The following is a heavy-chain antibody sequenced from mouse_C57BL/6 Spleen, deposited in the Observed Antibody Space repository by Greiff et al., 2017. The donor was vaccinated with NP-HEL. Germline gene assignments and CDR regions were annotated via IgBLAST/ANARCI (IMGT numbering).Heavy chain of an antibody. CDR3: ARQFITTVVPSWFAY. Sequence: EVQLVESGGGLVKPGGSLKLSCAASGFTFSDYGMHWVRQAPEKGLEWVAYISSGSSTIYYADTVKGRFTISRDNAKNTLFLQMTSLRSEDTAMYYCARQFITTVVPSWFAYWGQGTLVTVSA. D-gene: IGHD1-1*01. V-gene: IGHV5-17*01. CDR1: GFTFSDYG. CDR2: ISSGSSTI. J-gene: IGHJ3*01.